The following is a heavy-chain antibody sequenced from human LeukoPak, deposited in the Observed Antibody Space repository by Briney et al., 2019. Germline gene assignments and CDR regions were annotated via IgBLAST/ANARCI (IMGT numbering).Heavy chain of an antibody. J-gene: IGHJ5*02. CDR3: ARVMAVVAATLRDNWFDP. Sequence: PGRSLRLSCAASGFTFSSYAMHWVRQAPGKGLEWVANIKQDGSEKYYVDSVKGRFTISRDNAKNSLYLQMNSLRAEDTAVYYCARVMAVVAATLRDNWFDPWGQGTLVTVSS. CDR1: GFTFSSYA. V-gene: IGHV3-7*01. CDR2: IKQDGSEK. D-gene: IGHD2-15*01.